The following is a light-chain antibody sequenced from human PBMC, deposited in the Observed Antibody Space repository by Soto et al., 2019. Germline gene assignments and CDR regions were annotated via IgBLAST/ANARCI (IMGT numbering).Light chain of an antibody. V-gene: IGKV1-39*01. CDR1: QSISSH. J-gene: IGKJ1*01. CDR3: QQTYITPRT. CDR2: ATS. Sequence: DIQMTQSPSSLSASVGDRVTITCRASQSISSHLNWYQQKPGKAPKILIYATSNLQSGVPSRFSGSGSGTDFTLTIRCLQPADFATYYCQQTYITPRTFGQGTRVEIK.